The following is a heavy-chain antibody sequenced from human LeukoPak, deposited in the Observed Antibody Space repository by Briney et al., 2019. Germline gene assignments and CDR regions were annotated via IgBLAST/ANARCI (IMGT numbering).Heavy chain of an antibody. V-gene: IGHV4-34*01. CDR1: GGSFSGYY. D-gene: IGHD2-2*02. Sequence: SETLSLTCAVYGGSFSGYYWSWIRQPPGKGLEWIGEVNHSGSTNYNPSLKSRVTISVDTSKNQFSLKLSSVTAADTAVYYCARGGLWCSSTSCYSWFDPWGQGTLVTVSS. CDR3: ARGGLWCSSTSCYSWFDP. J-gene: IGHJ5*02. CDR2: VNHSGST.